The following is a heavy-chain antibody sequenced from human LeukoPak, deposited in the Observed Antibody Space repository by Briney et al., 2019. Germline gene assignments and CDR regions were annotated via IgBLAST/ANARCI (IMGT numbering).Heavy chain of an antibody. CDR3: ARRAGAYSHPYDY. V-gene: IGHV3-53*01. D-gene: IGHD4/OR15-4a*01. CDR1: GFTFSMSW. Sequence: GGSLRLSCAASGFTFSMSWMTWVRQAPGKGLEWVSFIYSDNTHYSDSVKGRFTISRDNSKNTLYLQMNSLRAEDTAVYYCARRAGAYSHPYDYWGQGTLVTVSS. J-gene: IGHJ4*02. CDR2: IYSDNT.